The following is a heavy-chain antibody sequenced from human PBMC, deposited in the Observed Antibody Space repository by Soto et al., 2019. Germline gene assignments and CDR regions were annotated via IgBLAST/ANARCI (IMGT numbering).Heavy chain of an antibody. D-gene: IGHD3-22*01. Sequence: SETLSLTCAVSGGSIISSNWWSWVRQPPGKGLEWIGEIYYSGNTNANPSLKSRVTLSLDKSKNHFSLMLSSVTAADTAVYYCARNGDSSDYRGLLDFWGQGTLVTVSS. CDR2: IYYSGNT. V-gene: IGHV4-4*02. J-gene: IGHJ4*02. CDR1: GGSIISSNW. CDR3: ARNGDSSDYRGLLDF.